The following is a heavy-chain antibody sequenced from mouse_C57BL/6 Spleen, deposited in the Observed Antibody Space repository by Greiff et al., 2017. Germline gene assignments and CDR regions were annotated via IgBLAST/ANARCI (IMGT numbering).Heavy chain of an antibody. Sequence: VQLQQPGAELVKPGASVKLSCKASGYTFTSYWMHWVKQRPGQGLAWIGMIHPNSGSTNYNEKFKSKATLTVDKSSSTAYMQLSSLTSEDSAVYYCARQHYYGSSFYWYFDVWGTGTTVTVSS. D-gene: IGHD1-1*01. V-gene: IGHV1-64*01. CDR1: GYTFTSYW. CDR2: IHPNSGST. CDR3: ARQHYYGSSFYWYFDV. J-gene: IGHJ1*03.